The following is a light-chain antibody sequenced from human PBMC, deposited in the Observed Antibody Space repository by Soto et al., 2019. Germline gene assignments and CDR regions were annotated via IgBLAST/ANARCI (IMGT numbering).Light chain of an antibody. Sequence: DIVMTQSPDSLAVSLGERATINCNSTQSVLSSSTNKHYLAWYQQKPGQPPKLLIYWASTRESGVTDRFSGSGSGTDFILTISSLQAEDVAVYYCQQYWSTPLTFGGGTKVEIK. CDR1: QSVLSSSTNKHY. V-gene: IGKV4-1*01. CDR2: WAS. CDR3: QQYWSTPLT. J-gene: IGKJ4*01.